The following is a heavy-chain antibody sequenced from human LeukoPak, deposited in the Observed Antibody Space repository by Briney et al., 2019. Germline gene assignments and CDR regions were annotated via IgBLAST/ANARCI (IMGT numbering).Heavy chain of an antibody. J-gene: IGHJ5*02. V-gene: IGHV1-69*04. D-gene: IGHD4-23*01. Sequence: SVKVSCKASGGTFSSYAISGVRQAPGQGLEWMGRIIPILGIANYAQKFQGRVTITADKSTSTAYMELSSLRSEDTAVYYCASSDYGGNSGWFDPWGQGTLVTVSS. CDR1: GGTFSSYA. CDR3: ASSDYGGNSGWFDP. CDR2: IIPILGIA.